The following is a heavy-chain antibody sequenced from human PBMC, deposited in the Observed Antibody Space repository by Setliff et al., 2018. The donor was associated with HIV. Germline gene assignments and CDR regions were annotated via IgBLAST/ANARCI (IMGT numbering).Heavy chain of an antibody. CDR1: GFTVSSYY. J-gene: IGHJ4*02. CDR2: IYSDGST. CDR3: VKEGDTVTTTYFDF. D-gene: IGHD4-17*01. Sequence: PGGSLRLSCAASGFTVSSYYMAWVRQAPGKGLEWVSTIYSDGSTYHADSVKGRFTLSRDTSKNTLSLQMDNLRPEDTAMYHCVKEGDTVTTTYFDFWGPGSLVTVSS. V-gene: IGHV3-53*01.